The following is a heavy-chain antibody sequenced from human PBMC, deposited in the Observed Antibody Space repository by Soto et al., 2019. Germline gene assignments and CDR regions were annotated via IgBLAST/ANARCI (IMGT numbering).Heavy chain of an antibody. J-gene: IGHJ4*02. CDR2: IWYDGSRT. Sequence: QVQLVESGGGVVQPGTSLRLSCAASGFTFSTYGMHWVRQAPGKGLDWVALIWYDGSRTHYAESVKGRFTISRDNSKNTLSLQMNSLRVEDTAVYYCAREQIGVAGSTYDYWGQGTLVTVSS. V-gene: IGHV3-33*01. CDR3: AREQIGVAGSTYDY. CDR1: GFTFSTYG. D-gene: IGHD6-19*01.